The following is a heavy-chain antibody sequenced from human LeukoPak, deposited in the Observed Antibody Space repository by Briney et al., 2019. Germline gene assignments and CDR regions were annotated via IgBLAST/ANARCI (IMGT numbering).Heavy chain of an antibody. Sequence: GGSLRLSCAASGFTFSSYWMSWVRQAPGKGLEWVANIKQDGSEKYYVDSVKGRFTISRDNAKNSLYLQMNSLRAEDTAVYYCARDPERYCSSTSCFKPYYYYGMDVWGQGTTVTVSS. CDR1: GFTFSSYW. CDR2: IKQDGSEK. D-gene: IGHD2-2*01. J-gene: IGHJ6*02. V-gene: IGHV3-7*01. CDR3: ARDPERYCSSTSCFKPYYYYGMDV.